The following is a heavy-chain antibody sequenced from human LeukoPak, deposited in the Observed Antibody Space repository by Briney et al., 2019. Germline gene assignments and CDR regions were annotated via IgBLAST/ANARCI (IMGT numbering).Heavy chain of an antibody. Sequence: ASVKVSCKASGYTFTSYGISWVRQAPGQGLEWMGWIRAYNGNTNYAQKFQGRVTMTTDTSTSTAYMELRSLRSDDTAVYYCARGGAMVRGVIIGMDVWGQGTTVTVSS. CDR1: GYTFTSYG. CDR3: ARGGAMVRGVIIGMDV. D-gene: IGHD3-10*01. V-gene: IGHV1-18*01. CDR2: IRAYNGNT. J-gene: IGHJ6*02.